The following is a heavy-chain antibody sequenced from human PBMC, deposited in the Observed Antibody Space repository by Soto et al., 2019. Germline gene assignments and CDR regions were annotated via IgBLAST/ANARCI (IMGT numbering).Heavy chain of an antibody. D-gene: IGHD2-15*01. CDR2: IRDGGEST. CDR1: GFIFGNYM. V-gene: IGHV3-23*01. Sequence: EVQLLESGGGLVQPGESLRLSCAFSGFIFGNYMMTWVRQAPGKGLEWVSTIRDGGESTYYADSVKGRFTISRDNSKKIWCYQRDVWGVEDRALYFCAPQGYCSGVSFHNNLFNPRGLGKMSTVSS. J-gene: IGHJ3*01. CDR3: APQGYCSGVSFHNNLFNP.